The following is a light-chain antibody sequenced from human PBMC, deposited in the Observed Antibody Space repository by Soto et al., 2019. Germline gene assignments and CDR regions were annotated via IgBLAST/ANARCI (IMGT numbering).Light chain of an antibody. CDR3: SSYTSRSTYVV. V-gene: IGLV2-14*01. CDR1: SSDVGGYNY. J-gene: IGLJ2*01. CDR2: DVS. Sequence: QSALTQPASVSGSPGQSITISCTGTSSDVGGYNYVSWYQQHPGKAPKLMIYDVSNRPSGVSNRFSGSKSGNTASLTISGLQAEDEADYYCSSYTSRSTYVVLGGGTKVTVL.